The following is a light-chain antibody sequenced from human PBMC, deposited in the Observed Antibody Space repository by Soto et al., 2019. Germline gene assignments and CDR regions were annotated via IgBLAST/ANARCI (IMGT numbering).Light chain of an antibody. CDR2: DVN. J-gene: IGLJ1*01. Sequence: QSALTQPASVSGSPGQSITISCTGTSSDVGGYNYVSWYQHHPGKAPKPVIYDVNNRPSGVSSRFSGSKSGNTASLTISGLQADDEADYYCSSYIRSDTYVFGTGTKLTVL. CDR3: SSYIRSDTYV. V-gene: IGLV2-14*03. CDR1: SSDVGGYNY.